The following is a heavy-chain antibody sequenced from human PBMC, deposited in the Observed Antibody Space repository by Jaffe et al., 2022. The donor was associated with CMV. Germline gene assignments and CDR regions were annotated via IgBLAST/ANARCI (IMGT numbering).Heavy chain of an antibody. D-gene: IGHD6-6*01. Sequence: QVQLVESGGGVVQPGRSLRLSCAASGFTFSSYGMHWVRQAPGKGLEWVAVIWYDGSNKYYADSVKGRFTISRDNSKNTLYLQMNSLRAEDTAVYYCAREDSSSSRQTEDNWFDPWGQGTLVTVSS. CDR1: GFTFSSYG. CDR2: IWYDGSNK. CDR3: AREDSSSSRQTEDNWFDP. J-gene: IGHJ5*02. V-gene: IGHV3-33*08.